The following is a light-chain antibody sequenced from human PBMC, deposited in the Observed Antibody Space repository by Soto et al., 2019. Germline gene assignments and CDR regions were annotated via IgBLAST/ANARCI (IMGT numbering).Light chain of an antibody. V-gene: IGKV2-28*01. Sequence: DIVMTQSPLSLTVTPGEPASISCRSSQSLLHSNGYNYLDWYLQKPGQSPQLLIYLGSNRASGVPDRFSVSRSGTDFTLKISRVEAEDVGVYYCMQALQTPRTFGQGTKLEIK. J-gene: IGKJ2*01. CDR1: QSLLHSNGYNY. CDR2: LGS. CDR3: MQALQTPRT.